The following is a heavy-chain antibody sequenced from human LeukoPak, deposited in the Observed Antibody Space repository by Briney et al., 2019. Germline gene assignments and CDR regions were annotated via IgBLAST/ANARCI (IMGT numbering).Heavy chain of an antibody. D-gene: IGHD3-10*01. CDR1: GGSFSGYY. CDR3: ATQNYYGSGSSVDY. CDR2: INHSGST. V-gene: IGHV4-34*01. Sequence: ASETLSLTCAVYGGSFSGYYWSWIRQPPGKGLERIGEINHSGSTNYNPSLKSRVTISVDTSKNQFSLKLSSVTAADTAVYYCATQNYYGSGSSVDYWGQGTLVTVSS. J-gene: IGHJ4*02.